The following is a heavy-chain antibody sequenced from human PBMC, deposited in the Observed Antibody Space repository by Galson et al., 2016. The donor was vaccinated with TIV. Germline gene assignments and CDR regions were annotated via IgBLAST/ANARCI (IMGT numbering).Heavy chain of an antibody. J-gene: IGHJ4*02. CDR3: ASMISGFRPY. V-gene: IGHV1-69-2*01. CDR2: IDTEDGET. Sequence: VKVSCKVSGYTFIDYFIHWVQQAPGKGLEWMGNIDTEDGETIYAEKFKGRVSISADTSTNTAYLELSSLRYEDTAFYYCASMISGFRPYWGQGTLVTVSS. D-gene: IGHD3-16*01. CDR1: GYTFIDYF.